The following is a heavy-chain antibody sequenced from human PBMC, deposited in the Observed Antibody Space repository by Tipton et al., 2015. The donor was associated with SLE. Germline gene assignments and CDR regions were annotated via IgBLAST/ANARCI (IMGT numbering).Heavy chain of an antibody. CDR3: ARGLKGWLQFKSWYFDL. CDR2: INHSGST. D-gene: IGHD5-24*01. CDR1: GGSFSGYY. J-gene: IGHJ2*01. Sequence: TLSLTCAVYGGSFSGYYWSWIRQPPGKGLEWIGEINHSGSTNYNPSLKSRVTISVDTSKNQFSLKLSSVTAEDTAVYYCARGLKGWLQFKSWYFDLWGRGTLVTVSS. V-gene: IGHV4-34*01.